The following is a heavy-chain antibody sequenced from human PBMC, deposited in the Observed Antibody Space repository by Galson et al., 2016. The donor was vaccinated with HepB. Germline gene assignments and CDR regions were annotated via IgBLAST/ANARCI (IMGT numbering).Heavy chain of an antibody. Sequence: SLRLSCAASGFTVSNTYMTWVRQAPGRGLEWVSGIYSGGNTVYANPVRGRFTIARDSSNNKLYPLMNSLRAEDTAVYYCATHARGYDWGQGTLVTVSS. V-gene: IGHV3-53*01. J-gene: IGHJ4*02. CDR2: IYSGGNT. D-gene: IGHD5-12*01. CDR3: ATHARGYD. CDR1: GFTVSNTY.